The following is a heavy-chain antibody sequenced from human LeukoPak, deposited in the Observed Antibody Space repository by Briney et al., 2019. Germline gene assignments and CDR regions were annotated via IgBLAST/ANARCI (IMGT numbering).Heavy chain of an antibody. CDR1: GYTFTSYY. CDR3: ARETSDDYAWGNYRYKHFYYQGLGV. D-gene: IGHD3-16*02. Sequence: GASVKVSCKASGYTFTSYYIHWVRQAPGQGLEWVGSINPSGGSTDYAQKFQDRVTMTRDTSTSTVYMDLNSLNSADTAVYYCARETSDDYAWGNYRYKHFYYQGLGVWGHGTTVTVSS. J-gene: IGHJ6*02. V-gene: IGHV1-46*01. CDR2: INPSGGST.